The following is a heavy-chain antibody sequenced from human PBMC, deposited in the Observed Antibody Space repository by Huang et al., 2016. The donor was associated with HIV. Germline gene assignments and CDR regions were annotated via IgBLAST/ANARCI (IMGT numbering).Heavy chain of an antibody. CDR1: GLIVSNYS. V-gene: IGHV3-21*05. CDR2: IRSSSSYT. CDR3: ARVFDL. J-gene: IGHJ2*01. Sequence: EVQLVESGGGLVKPGGSLRLSCAASGLIVSNYSMNWVRQAPGKGREWRPVIRSSSSYTDYADSVKGRFTISRDNARNSLYLQMNSLRAEDTAVYYCARVFDLWGRGTLVTVSS.